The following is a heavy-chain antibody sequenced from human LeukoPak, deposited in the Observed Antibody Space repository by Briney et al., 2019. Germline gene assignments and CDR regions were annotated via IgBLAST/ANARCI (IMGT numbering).Heavy chain of an antibody. J-gene: IGHJ4*02. V-gene: IGHV4-39*07. CDR3: ARSQLWLPEGY. D-gene: IGHD5-18*01. CDR2: IYYSGST. CDR1: GGSISSSSYY. Sequence: PSETLSLTCTVSGGSISSSSYYWGWIRQPPGKGLEWIGSIYYSGSTYYNPSLKSRVTISVDTSKNQFSLKLSSVTAADTAVYYCARSQLWLPEGYWGQGTLVTVSS.